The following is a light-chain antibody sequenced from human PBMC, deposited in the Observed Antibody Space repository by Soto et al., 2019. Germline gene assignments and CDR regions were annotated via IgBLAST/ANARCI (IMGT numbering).Light chain of an antibody. CDR3: SSYTV. CDR2: EVS. J-gene: IGLJ2*01. Sequence: QSVLTQPASVSGSPGQSITISCTGTSSDVGGYNYVSWYQQHPGKAPKLVIYEVSNRPSGVSNRFSGSKSGNTASLTISGLQAEDEADYYCSSYTVFGGGTKLTVL. V-gene: IGLV2-14*01. CDR1: SSDVGGYNY.